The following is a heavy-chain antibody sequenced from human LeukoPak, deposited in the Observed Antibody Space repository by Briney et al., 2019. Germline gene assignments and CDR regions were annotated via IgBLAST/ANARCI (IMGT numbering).Heavy chain of an antibody. Sequence: ASVKVSCKASGGTFSSYAISWVRQAPGQGLEWMGGIIPIFGAANNAQKFQGRVTIIADEPTSTAYLELSSLRSEDTAVYYCARAASRVGPTPMYFDYWGQGTLVTVSS. J-gene: IGHJ4*02. CDR1: GGTFSSYA. CDR2: IIPIFGAA. V-gene: IGHV1-69*13. CDR3: ARAASRVGPTPMYFDY. D-gene: IGHD1-26*01.